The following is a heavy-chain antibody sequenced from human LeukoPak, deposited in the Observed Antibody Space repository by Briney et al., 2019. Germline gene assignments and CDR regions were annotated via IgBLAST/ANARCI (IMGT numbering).Heavy chain of an antibody. Sequence: GGSLRLSCAVSGFPFGSFAMTWVRQAPGKGLEWVSSISDNGGSTYYAESVKGRFTISKDNSKNTLYLQITSLRAEDTAVYYCANGHRSGSYDPYWGQGTLVTVSS. CDR3: ANGHRSGSYDPY. D-gene: IGHD3-10*01. CDR1: GFPFGSFA. J-gene: IGHJ4*02. V-gene: IGHV3-23*01. CDR2: ISDNGGST.